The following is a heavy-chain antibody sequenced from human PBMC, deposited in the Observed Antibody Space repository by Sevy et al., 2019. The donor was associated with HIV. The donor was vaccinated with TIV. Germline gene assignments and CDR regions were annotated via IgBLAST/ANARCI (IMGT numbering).Heavy chain of an antibody. Sequence: GGSLRLSCAASGFTFSSYAMSWVRQAPGKGLEWVSAISGSGGSTYYADSVKGRFTISRDNSKNPLYLQMNSLRAEDTAVYYCAKGSYSPTGYFDYWGQGTLVTVSS. CDR3: AKGSYSPTGYFDY. J-gene: IGHJ4*02. CDR2: ISGSGGST. CDR1: GFTFSSYA. D-gene: IGHD1-26*01. V-gene: IGHV3-23*01.